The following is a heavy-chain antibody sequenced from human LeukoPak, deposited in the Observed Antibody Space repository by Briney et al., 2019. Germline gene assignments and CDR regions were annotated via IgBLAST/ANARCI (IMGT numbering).Heavy chain of an antibody. CDR2: MNEDGSEK. D-gene: IGHD4-11*01. CDR1: GFSVSDSY. CDR3: ARDRGYSNSDY. J-gene: IGHJ4*02. V-gene: IGHV3-7*01. Sequence: GGSLRLSCAASGFSVSDSYMSWVRQAPGKGLEWVANMNEDGSEKNYVDSVKGRFTISRDNAQDSLYLQMNSLRAEDTAVYYCARDRGYSNSDYWGQGTLLTVSS.